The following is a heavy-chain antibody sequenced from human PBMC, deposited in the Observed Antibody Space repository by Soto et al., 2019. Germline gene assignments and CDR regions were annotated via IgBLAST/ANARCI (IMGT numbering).Heavy chain of an antibody. Sequence: QVQLVQSGAEVKKPGSSVKVSCKASGGTFSSYTISWVRQAPGQGLEWMGRIIPILGIANYAQKFQGRVTITADKSTSTAYMELSSLRSEDTAVYYCAREEAEGELEYWGQGTLVTVSS. J-gene: IGHJ4*02. CDR2: IIPILGIA. CDR3: AREEAEGELEY. CDR1: GGTFSSYT. V-gene: IGHV1-69*08.